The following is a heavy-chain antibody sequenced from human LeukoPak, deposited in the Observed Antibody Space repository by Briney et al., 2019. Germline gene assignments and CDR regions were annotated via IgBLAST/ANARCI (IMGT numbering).Heavy chain of an antibody. J-gene: IGHJ4*02. D-gene: IGHD3-10*01. Sequence: SETLSLTCAVYGGSFSGYYWSWIRQPPGKGLEWIGEINHSGSTNYNPSLKSRVTISVDTSKNQFSLKLSSVTAADTAVYYCARGLSVGAGITMVRGVTKYYFDYWGQGTLVTVSS. V-gene: IGHV4-34*01. CDR2: INHSGST. CDR1: GGSFSGYY. CDR3: ARGLSVGAGITMVRGVTKYYFDY.